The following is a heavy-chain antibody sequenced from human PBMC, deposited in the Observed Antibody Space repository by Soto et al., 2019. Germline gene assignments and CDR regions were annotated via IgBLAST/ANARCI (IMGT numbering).Heavy chain of an antibody. CDR1: GYSFTSYW. CDR3: ARRGYDYYDSSGYFDY. CDR2: IYPGDSDT. J-gene: IGHJ4*02. D-gene: IGHD3-22*01. V-gene: IGHV5-51*01. Sequence: GESLKISCKGSGYSFTSYWIGWVRQMPGKGLEWMGIIYPGDSDTRYSPSFQGQVTISADKSISTAYLQWSSLKASDTAMYYCARRGYDYYDSSGYFDYWGQGTLVTVSS.